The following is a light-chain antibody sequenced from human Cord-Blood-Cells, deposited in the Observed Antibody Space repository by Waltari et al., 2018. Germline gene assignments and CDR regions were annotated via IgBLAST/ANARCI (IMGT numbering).Light chain of an antibody. Sequence: DIQMTQSPSTLSASVGDRVTMTCRASQSISSWLAWYQQKPGKAPKLLIYDASSLESGVPSMFSGSGTGTEFTPAISNLHPDDVATYYCQQYNSYSPYTFGQGTKLAIK. CDR2: DAS. CDR1: QSISSW. V-gene: IGKV1-5*01. CDR3: QQYNSYSPYT. J-gene: IGKJ2*01.